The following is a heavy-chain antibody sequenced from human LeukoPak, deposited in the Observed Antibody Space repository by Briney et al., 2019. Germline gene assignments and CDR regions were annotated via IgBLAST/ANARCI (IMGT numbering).Heavy chain of an antibody. Sequence: GASVKVSCKASGYTFSSYDIHWVRQAPGQRLEWMGWISAYIGNTNCAQKLQGRVTMTTDTSTSTAYMELRSLRSDDTAVYYCARDSTADFGGPSEDWGQGTLVTVSS. CDR2: ISAYIGNT. J-gene: IGHJ4*02. CDR3: ARDSTADFGGPSED. D-gene: IGHD3-3*01. V-gene: IGHV1-18*01. CDR1: GYTFSSYD.